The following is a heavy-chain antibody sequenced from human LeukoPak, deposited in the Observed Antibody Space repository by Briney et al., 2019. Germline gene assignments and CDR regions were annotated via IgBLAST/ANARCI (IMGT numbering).Heavy chain of an antibody. J-gene: IGHJ4*02. V-gene: IGHV1-2*06. CDR2: INPNSGGT. CDR1: GYTFTGYY. Sequence: ASVKVSCKTSGYTFTGYYMHWVRQAPGQGPEWMGRINPNSGGTNYAQKFQGRVTMTRDTSISTAYMELRRLRSDDTAVYYCARDFERPDYWGQGTLVTVSS. CDR3: ARDFERPDY.